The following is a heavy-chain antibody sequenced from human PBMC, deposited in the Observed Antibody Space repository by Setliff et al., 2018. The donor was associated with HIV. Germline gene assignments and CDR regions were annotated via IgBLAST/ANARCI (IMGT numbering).Heavy chain of an antibody. CDR2: IDWDDDK. J-gene: IGHJ4*02. D-gene: IGHD6-25*01. Sequence: SGPTLVNPTQTLTLTCTFSGFSLATSGMCVNWIRQPPGTALEWLARIDWDDDKYYNSSLKTRLTVSKDTSKNQVVLTMTNMDPVDTATYYCAREIAAPQGFDYWGQGTLVTVSS. CDR3: AREIAAPQGFDY. CDR1: GFSLATSGMC. V-gene: IGHV2-70*11.